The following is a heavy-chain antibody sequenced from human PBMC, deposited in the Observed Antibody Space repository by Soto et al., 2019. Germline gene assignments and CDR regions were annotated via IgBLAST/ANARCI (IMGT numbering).Heavy chain of an antibody. CDR1: GFTFSRNA. Sequence: GGSLRLSCAASGFTFSRNAMSWVRQAPGKGLEWVSTISASGGSTYYADSVKGRFTISRDNSKNTVYMQMNSLRAEDTAVYYCAKPYSDYYYYGMDVWGQGTTVTVSS. CDR2: ISASGGST. D-gene: IGHD4-4*01. V-gene: IGHV3-23*01. CDR3: AKPYSDYYYYGMDV. J-gene: IGHJ6*02.